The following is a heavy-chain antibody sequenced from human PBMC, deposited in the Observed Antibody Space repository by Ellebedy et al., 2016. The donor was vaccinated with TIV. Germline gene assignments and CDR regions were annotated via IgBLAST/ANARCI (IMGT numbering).Heavy chain of an antibody. CDR2: INASGGST. J-gene: IGHJ6*02. CDR3: ARYIAVPGTYAMDV. CDR1: GYSITELT. D-gene: IGHD6-19*01. Sequence: ASVKVSXXVPGYSITELTIHWVRQAPGQGLEWMGIINASGGSTSYAQKFQGRVTMTRDTSTSTLYMELSSLRSEDTAVYYCARYIAVPGTYAMDVWGQGTTVTVSS. V-gene: IGHV1-46*01.